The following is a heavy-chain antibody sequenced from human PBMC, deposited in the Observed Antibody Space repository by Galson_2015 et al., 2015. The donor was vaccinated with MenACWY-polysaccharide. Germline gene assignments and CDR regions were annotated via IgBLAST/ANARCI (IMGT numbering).Heavy chain of an antibody. CDR1: GFTFSSYA. V-gene: IGHV3-23*01. J-gene: IGHJ6*02. Sequence: SLRLSCAASGFTFSSYAMSWVRQAPGKGLEWVAAISGSGGTTYYADSVKGRFTISRDNSKNMVYSQMNSLRAEDTAVYYSLVVPGGNYRAMDVWGQGTTVTLSS. CDR2: ISGSGGTT. D-gene: IGHD2-2*01. CDR3: LVVPGGNYRAMDV.